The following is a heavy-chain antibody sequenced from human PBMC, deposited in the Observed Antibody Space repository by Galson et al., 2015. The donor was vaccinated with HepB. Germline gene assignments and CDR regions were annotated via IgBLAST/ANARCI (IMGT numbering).Heavy chain of an antibody. Sequence: SCAGSGFTFGDYAVSWFRQAPGQGLQWVGFIRSKAYTGTAEYAASVKGRFTISRHDSKSIAYLQMNGLKTEDTGVYYCARDGRYNWFDPWGQGTLVTVS. V-gene: IGHV3-49*03. CDR2: IRSKAYTGTA. CDR1: GFTFGDYA. D-gene: IGHD3-3*01. J-gene: IGHJ5*02. CDR3: ARDGRYNWFDP.